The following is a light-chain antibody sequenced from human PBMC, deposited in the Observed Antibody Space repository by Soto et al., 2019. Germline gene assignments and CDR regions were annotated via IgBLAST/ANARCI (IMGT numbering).Light chain of an antibody. J-gene: IGKJ3*01. CDR2: AAS. CDR1: QSISSY. CDR3: QQTYSSPRT. V-gene: IGKV1-39*01. Sequence: DIQMTQSPSSLSASVGDRVTITCRASQSISSYLNWYQQKPGQAPKFLIYAASTLQTGVPSRFSGSGSGTDFTLTISSLQPEDFATYFCQQTYSSPRTFGPGTKVDIK.